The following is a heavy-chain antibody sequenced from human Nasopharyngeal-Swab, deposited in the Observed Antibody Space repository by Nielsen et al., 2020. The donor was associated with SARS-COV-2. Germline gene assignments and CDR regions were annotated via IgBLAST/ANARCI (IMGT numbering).Heavy chain of an antibody. CDR2: IYHSGST. J-gene: IGHJ3*02. CDR3: ARDVVGATTTDAFDI. Sequence: SETLSLTCAVSGGSISSSNWWSWVCQPPGKGLGWIGEIYHSGSTNYNPSLKSRVTISVDESKNQFSLKLSSVTAADTAVYFCARDVVGATTTDAFDIWGQGTMVTVSS. CDR1: GGSISSSNW. V-gene: IGHV4-4*02. D-gene: IGHD1-26*01.